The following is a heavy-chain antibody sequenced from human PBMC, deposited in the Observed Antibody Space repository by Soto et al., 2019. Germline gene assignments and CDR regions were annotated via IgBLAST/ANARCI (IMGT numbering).Heavy chain of an antibody. D-gene: IGHD6-19*01. CDR2: VIPIFGTA. J-gene: IGHJ2*01. Sequence: QVQLVQSGAEVKKPGSSVKVSCKASGGTFSSYAISWVRQAPGQGLEWMGGVIPIFGTANYAQKFQGRVTITADESTRKAYMELSSLRSEDTAVYYCARKAAVAGTAWYFDLWGRGTLVTVSS. V-gene: IGHV1-69*12. CDR1: GGTFSSYA. CDR3: ARKAAVAGTAWYFDL.